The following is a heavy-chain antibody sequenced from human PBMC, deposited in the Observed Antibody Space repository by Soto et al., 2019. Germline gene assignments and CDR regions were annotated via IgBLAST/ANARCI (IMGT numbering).Heavy chain of an antibody. V-gene: IGHV3-23*01. CDR3: AKDGLGSCTGGTCYGSEY. CDR1: GFTFSSYV. CDR2: ISGSGASI. Sequence: EVQLLESGGNLVQPGGSLRLSCAASGFTFSSYVMSWVRQAPGKGLEWVSTISGSGASIYDADSVKGRFTISRDNYKNTVYLQMNSLRAEDTAVYYCAKDGLGSCTGGTCYGSEYWGQGTLVTVSS. D-gene: IGHD2-15*01. J-gene: IGHJ4*02.